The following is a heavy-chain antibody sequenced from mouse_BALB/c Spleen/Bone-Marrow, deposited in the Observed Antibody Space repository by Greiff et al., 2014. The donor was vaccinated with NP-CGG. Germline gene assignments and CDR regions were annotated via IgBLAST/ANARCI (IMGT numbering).Heavy chain of an antibody. V-gene: IGHV3-2*02. D-gene: IGHD1-1*01. CDR3: ARYYGSSYYAMDY. CDR1: GHSITSDYA. Sequence: VQLKESGPGLVKPSQSLSLTCTVTGHSITSDYAWDWIRQFPGNKLEWMGYISYSGSTSYNPSLKSRISITRDTSKNQFFLQLNSVTTEDTATYYCARYYGSSYYAMDYWGQGTSVAVSS. CDR2: ISYSGST. J-gene: IGHJ4*01.